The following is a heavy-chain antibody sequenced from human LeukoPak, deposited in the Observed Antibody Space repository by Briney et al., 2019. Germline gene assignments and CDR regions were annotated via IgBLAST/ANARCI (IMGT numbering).Heavy chain of an antibody. V-gene: IGHV4-4*07. Sequence: SETLSLTCTVSGDSINTYYWSWIRQPAGKGLEWIGRVYSRGATNYNSSLKSRVTMSADTSKNQFSLKLTSVTAADTAVYYCAREGTHTSTWFHWFDPWGQGTPVTVSS. CDR1: GDSINTYY. D-gene: IGHD6-13*01. CDR2: VYSRGAT. CDR3: AREGTHTSTWFHWFDP. J-gene: IGHJ5*02.